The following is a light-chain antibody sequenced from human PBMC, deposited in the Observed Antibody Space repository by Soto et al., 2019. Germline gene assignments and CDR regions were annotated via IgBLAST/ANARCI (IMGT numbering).Light chain of an antibody. Sequence: QSALTQPPSASGSPGQSVTISCTGTSSDVXGYNYVSWYQQHPGKAPKLMIYEVSKRPSGVPDRFSGSKSGNTASLTVSGLQAEDEADYYCSSYSGSNILVFGGGTKVTVL. CDR2: EVS. J-gene: IGLJ2*01. CDR1: SSDVXGYNY. CDR3: SSYSGSNILV. V-gene: IGLV2-8*01.